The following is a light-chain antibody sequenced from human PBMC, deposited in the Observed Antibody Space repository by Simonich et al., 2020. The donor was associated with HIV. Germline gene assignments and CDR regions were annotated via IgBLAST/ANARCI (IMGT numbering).Light chain of an antibody. V-gene: IGKV1-8*01. CDR3: QQYYSYPLT. CDR1: QGISSY. J-gene: IGKJ4*01. Sequence: AIRMTQSPSSLSASIGDGVNIPCRASQGISSYLAWYQQEAGKAPKLLIYAASTLQSGVPSRFSGSGSWTDFTLTISLQSEDSATYYCQQYYSYPLTFGGGTKVEIK. CDR2: AAS.